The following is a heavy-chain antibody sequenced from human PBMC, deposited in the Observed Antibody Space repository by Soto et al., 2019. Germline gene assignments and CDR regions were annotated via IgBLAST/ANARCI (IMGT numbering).Heavy chain of an antibody. V-gene: IGHV1-18*04. D-gene: IGHD5-18*01. CDR1: GYTFANYG. Sequence: ASVKVSCKASGYTFANYGVGWVRQAPGQGLVWMAWISAYTGSTNYAQEFQGRVAVTTDTSTSTASMEVRSLRSDDTAVYYCARSPYSYGISYYFDYWGQGALVTVSS. CDR3: ARSPYSYGISYYFDY. J-gene: IGHJ4*02. CDR2: ISAYTGST.